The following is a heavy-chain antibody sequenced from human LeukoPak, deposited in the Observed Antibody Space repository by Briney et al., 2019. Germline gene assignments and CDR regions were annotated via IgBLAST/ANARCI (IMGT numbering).Heavy chain of an antibody. J-gene: IGHJ4*02. V-gene: IGHV3-30-3*01. CDR1: GFTFSSYA. CDR3: ARDRIYDYVWGSMDY. D-gene: IGHD3-16*01. CDR2: ISYDGSNK. Sequence: GSLRLSCAASGFTFSSYAMHWVRQAPGKGLEWVAVISYDGSNKYYADSVKGRFTISRDNSKNTLYLQMNSLRAEDTAVYYCARDRIYDYVWGSMDYWGQGTLVTVSS.